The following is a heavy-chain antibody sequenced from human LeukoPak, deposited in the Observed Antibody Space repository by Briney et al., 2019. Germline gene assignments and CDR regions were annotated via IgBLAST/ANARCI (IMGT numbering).Heavy chain of an antibody. D-gene: IGHD3-22*01. CDR2: IKRDGSNI. J-gene: IGHJ4*02. Sequence: GGSLRLSCAASGFTFSTYWMHWVRQAPGKGLVWVSRIKRDGSNILYGDSVKGRFTISRDNAKNSLYLQMNSLRADDTAVYYCARVRSSGSPLDYWGQGTLVTVSS. CDR1: GFTFSTYW. V-gene: IGHV3-74*01. CDR3: ARVRSSGSPLDY.